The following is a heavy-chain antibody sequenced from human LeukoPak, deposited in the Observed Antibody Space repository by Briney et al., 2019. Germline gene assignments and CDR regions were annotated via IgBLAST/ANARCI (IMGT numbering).Heavy chain of an antibody. CDR2: FYRGGST. J-gene: IGHJ4*02. Sequence: PGGSLRLSCAASGFTAGSNYMSWVREAPGKRLEGVSIFYRGGSTNYADSVKGRFTISRDTSKNTLYLQMNSLRAEDTAVYYCARLSANSSAYFFDYWGQGTLVTVSS. D-gene: IGHD3-22*01. CDR1: GFTAGSNY. V-gene: IGHV3-66*04. CDR3: ARLSANSSAYFFDY.